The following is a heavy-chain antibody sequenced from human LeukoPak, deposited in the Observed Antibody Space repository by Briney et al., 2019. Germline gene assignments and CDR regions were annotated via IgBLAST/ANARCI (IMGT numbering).Heavy chain of an antibody. CDR1: GYTFTNFA. D-gene: IGHD3-16*01. J-gene: IGHJ4*02. Sequence: ASVKVSCKASGYTFTNFALNWVRQAPGQGPEWMAWINPNTGNPTSAPDFTGRFVFSLDTSVNTAYLQITSLQAGDTAVYYCAREMSGGVGGFDSWGQGTLVTVSS. CDR2: INPNTGNP. V-gene: IGHV7-4-1*02. CDR3: AREMSGGVGGFDS.